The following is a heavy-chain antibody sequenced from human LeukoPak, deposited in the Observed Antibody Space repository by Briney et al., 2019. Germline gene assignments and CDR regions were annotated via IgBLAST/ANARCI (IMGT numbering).Heavy chain of an antibody. CDR1: GGSFSGYY. CDR2: INHSGST. Sequence: SETLSLTCAVYGGSFSGYYWSWIRQPPGKGLEWIGEINHSGSTNYNQSLKSRVTISVDTSKNQFSLKLSSVTAADTAVYYCARGPYYGSGSYHIYYYGMDVWGQGTTVTVSS. D-gene: IGHD3-10*01. CDR3: ARGPYYGSGSYHIYYYGMDV. J-gene: IGHJ6*02. V-gene: IGHV4-34*01.